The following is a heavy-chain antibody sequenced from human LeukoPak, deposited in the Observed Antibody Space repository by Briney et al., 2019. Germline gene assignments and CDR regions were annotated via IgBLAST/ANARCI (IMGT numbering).Heavy chain of an antibody. J-gene: IGHJ4*03. CDR1: RVYISSSDHT. Sequence: PSETLRLSCAISRVYISSSDHTSVWIRQPPGKGLEWVGSVHCRGNAYYNPSLRSRVAITVDTSKNQFSLRLNSVTSADTAVYYCTSFPKESPVDNWGQGTLVTVSS. CDR3: TSFPKESPVDN. V-gene: IGHV4-39*01. D-gene: IGHD5-24*01. CDR2: VHCRGNA.